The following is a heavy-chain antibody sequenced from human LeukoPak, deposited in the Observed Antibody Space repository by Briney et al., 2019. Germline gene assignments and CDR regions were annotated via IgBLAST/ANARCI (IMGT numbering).Heavy chain of an antibody. CDR3: ARVAGSTNYYGSGSYYNRAFDI. Sequence: ASVKVSCKASGGTFSSYAISWVRQAPGQGLEWMGRIIPILGIANYAQKFQGRVTITADKSTSTAYMELSSLKSEDTAVYYCARVAGSTNYYGSGSYYNRAFDIWGQGTMVTVSS. V-gene: IGHV1-69*04. J-gene: IGHJ3*02. CDR2: IIPILGIA. CDR1: GGTFSSYA. D-gene: IGHD3-10*01.